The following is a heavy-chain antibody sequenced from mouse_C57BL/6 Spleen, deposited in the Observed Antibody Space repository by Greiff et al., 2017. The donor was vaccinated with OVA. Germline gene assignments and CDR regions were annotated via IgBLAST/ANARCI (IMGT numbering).Heavy chain of an antibody. J-gene: IGHJ2*01. Sequence: VQLQQSGPELVKPGASVKISCKASGYTFTDYYMNWVKQSHGKSLEWIGDINPNNGGTSYNQKFKGKATLTVDKSSSTAYMELRSLTSEDSAVYYCARWSYFDYWGQGTTLTVSS. CDR2: INPNNGGT. V-gene: IGHV1-26*01. CDR3: ARWSYFDY. CDR1: GYTFTDYY.